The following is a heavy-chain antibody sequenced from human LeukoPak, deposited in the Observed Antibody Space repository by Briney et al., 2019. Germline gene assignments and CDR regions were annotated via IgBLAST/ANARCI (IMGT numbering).Heavy chain of an antibody. D-gene: IGHD3-22*01. CDR3: ARQTSYYDSSELYFDY. CDR1: GGTFSSYA. CDR2: IITIFGRA. V-gene: IGHV1-69*05. J-gene: IGHJ4*02. Sequence: SVKVSCKASGGTFSSYAISWVRQAPGQGLEWMGKIITIFGRANYAQKFQGRVTITTDESTSTAYMELSSLRSEDTAVYYCARQTSYYDSSELYFDYWGQGTLVTVSS.